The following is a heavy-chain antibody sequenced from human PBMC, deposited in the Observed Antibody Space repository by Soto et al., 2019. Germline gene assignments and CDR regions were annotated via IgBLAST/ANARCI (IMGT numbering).Heavy chain of an antibody. Sequence: QITLNESGPTLVKPTQTLTLTCTFSGFSLTTSGVGVGWIRQSPGKAPEWLALIYWDDDKRYSPSLKSRLTIAKDTSKNQVVLTMANLDPADTATYYCAHRVLRTVFGLVTTTAIYFDFWGQGTPVAGSS. V-gene: IGHV2-5*02. CDR3: AHRVLRTVFGLVTTTAIYFDF. CDR2: IYWDDDK. J-gene: IGHJ4*02. CDR1: GFSLTTSGVG. D-gene: IGHD3-3*01.